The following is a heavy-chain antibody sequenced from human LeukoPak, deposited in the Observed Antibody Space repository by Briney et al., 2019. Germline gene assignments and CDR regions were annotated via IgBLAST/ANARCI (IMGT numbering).Heavy chain of an antibody. CDR2: INWNGGST. Sequence: GGSLRLSCAASGFTFDDYGMSWVRQAPGKGLEWVSGINWNGGSTGYADSVKGRFTISRDNAKNSLYLQMNSLRAEDTALYYCARDELLWFGETRNYGMDVWGQGTTVTVSS. D-gene: IGHD3-10*01. CDR1: GFTFDDYG. CDR3: ARDELLWFGETRNYGMDV. J-gene: IGHJ6*02. V-gene: IGHV3-20*04.